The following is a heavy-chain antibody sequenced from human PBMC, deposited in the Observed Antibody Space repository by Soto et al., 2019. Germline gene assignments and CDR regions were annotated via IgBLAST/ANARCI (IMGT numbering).Heavy chain of an antibody. D-gene: IGHD4-17*01. V-gene: IGHV3-21*04. CDR1: GFTFNYFT. J-gene: IGHJ3*02. CDR2: ISSSSSHK. Sequence: EVQLVESGGGLVKPGESLRLSCAASGFTFNYFTMNWVRQAPGKGLEWVASISSSSSHKYSADSVRGRFTFSRDNANNSLYLQMISPRVEDTAVYYCARLRSNAFDIWGQGTLVTVSS. CDR3: ARLRSNAFDI.